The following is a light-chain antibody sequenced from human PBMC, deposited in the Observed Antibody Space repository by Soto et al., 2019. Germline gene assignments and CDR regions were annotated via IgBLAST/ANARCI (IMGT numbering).Light chain of an antibody. CDR2: DAS. V-gene: IGKV1-5*01. J-gene: IGKJ2*01. CDR1: QSVGSW. CDR3: QQYNTYT. Sequence: DIQMTQSPSTLSASVGDRVTITCRASQSVGSWLAWYQQKPGKAPKVLIYDASSLESGVPSRFSGSRSGTEFTLTIISLQPDDFATYYCQQYNTYTFGQGTKLEIK.